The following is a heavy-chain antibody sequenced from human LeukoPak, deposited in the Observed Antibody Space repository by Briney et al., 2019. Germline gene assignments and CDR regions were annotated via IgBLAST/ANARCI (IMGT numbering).Heavy chain of an antibody. CDR1: GFTFSSYV. Sequence: SGGSLRLSCAASGFTFSSYVMHWVRQPPGKGLEGVAFIRYDGSNKYYADSVKGRFTISRDNSKNTLYLQMNSLRAEDTAVYYCARDLSLYCSGGSCYSLNYWGQGTLVTVSS. V-gene: IGHV3-30*02. D-gene: IGHD2-15*01. J-gene: IGHJ4*02. CDR3: ARDLSLYCSGGSCYSLNY. CDR2: IRYDGSNK.